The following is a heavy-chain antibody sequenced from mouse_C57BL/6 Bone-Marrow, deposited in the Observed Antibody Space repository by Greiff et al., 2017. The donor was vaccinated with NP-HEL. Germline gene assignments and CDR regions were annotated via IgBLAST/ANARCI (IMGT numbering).Heavy chain of an antibody. J-gene: IGHJ2*01. Sequence: EVQLVESGGGLVQPGGSLSLSCAASGFTFTDYYMSWVRQPPGKALEWLGFIRNKANGYTTEYSASVKGRFTISRDNSQSILYLQMNALRAEDSATYYCARYYYYGSILDYWGQGTTLTVSS. CDR3: ARYYYYGSILDY. CDR1: GFTFTDYY. D-gene: IGHD1-1*01. V-gene: IGHV7-3*01. CDR2: IRNKANGYTT.